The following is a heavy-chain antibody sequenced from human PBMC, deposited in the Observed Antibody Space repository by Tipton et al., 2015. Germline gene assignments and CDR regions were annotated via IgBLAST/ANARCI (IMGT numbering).Heavy chain of an antibody. V-gene: IGHV4-59*07. J-gene: IGHJ4*02. CDR2: IRYTGIT. Sequence: TLSLTCTVSSDSINKYYWTWIRQPPGKELQWIGYIRYTGITNYNPSLKSRVTISVDTSKTQFSLKVSSVTAADTAMYYCVRARGRHGGLFDSWGQGTLVIVSS. CDR1: SDSINKYY. CDR3: VRARGRHGGLFDS. D-gene: IGHD4-23*01.